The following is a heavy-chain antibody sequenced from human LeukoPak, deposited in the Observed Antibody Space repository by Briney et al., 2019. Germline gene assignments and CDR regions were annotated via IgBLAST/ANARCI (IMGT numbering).Heavy chain of an antibody. CDR1: GFTFSAYW. CDR3: ARDAFSGSYYFEY. V-gene: IGHV3-7*01. CDR2: IKLDGSET. Sequence: PGGSLRLSCAASGFTFSAYWMSWVRQAPGKGLEWVANIKLDGSETYSVDSVKGRFTISTDNAKTSLYLQMNSLRAEDTAVYYCARDAFSGSYYFEYWGQGTLVTVSS. D-gene: IGHD1-26*01. J-gene: IGHJ4*02.